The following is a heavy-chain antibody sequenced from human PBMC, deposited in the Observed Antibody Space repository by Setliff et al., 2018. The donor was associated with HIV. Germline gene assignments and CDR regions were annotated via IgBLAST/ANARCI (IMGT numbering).Heavy chain of an antibody. D-gene: IGHD3-10*01. CDR2: INAGNGNT. V-gene: IGHV1-3*01. CDR1: GYTFTRYA. CDR3: ARDLLRDGSGSYYYH. J-gene: IGHJ4*02. Sequence: GASVKVSCKASGYTFTRYAMHWVRQAPGQRLEWMGWINAGNGNTKYPQKFQGRVTISRDTSASTAYMELRSLRSEDTAVYYCARDLLRDGSGSYYYHWGQGTLVTVSS.